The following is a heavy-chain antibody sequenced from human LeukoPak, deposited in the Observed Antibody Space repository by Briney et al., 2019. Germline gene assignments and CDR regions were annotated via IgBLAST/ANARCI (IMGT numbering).Heavy chain of an antibody. V-gene: IGHV3-53*01. CDR3: ARGHSSGWYSRHYYYYMDV. J-gene: IGHJ6*03. CDR2: IYSGGST. Sequence: HPGGSLRLSCAASGFTVSSNYMSWVRQAPGKGLEWVSVIYSGGSTYYADSVKGRFTISRDNSKNTLYLQVNSLRAEDTAVYYCARGHSSGWYSRHYYYYMDVWGKGTTVTVSS. D-gene: IGHD6-19*01. CDR1: GFTVSSNY.